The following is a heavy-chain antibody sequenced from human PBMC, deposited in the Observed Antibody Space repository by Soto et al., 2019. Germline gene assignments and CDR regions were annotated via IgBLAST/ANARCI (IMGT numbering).Heavy chain of an antibody. CDR1: GFSFSIYA. V-gene: IGHV3-48*01. CDR2: INGGRNSI. Sequence: EVQLVESGGGLVQPGGSLRLSCAASGFSFSIYAMDWVRQAPGKGLELLSYINGGRNSIFYADSVKGRFTISRANAKNSLYLQMDSLIADDTAVYYCARDGKRWYDFDNWGQGTLVTVSS. J-gene: IGHJ4*02. CDR3: ARDGKRWYDFDN. D-gene: IGHD6-13*01.